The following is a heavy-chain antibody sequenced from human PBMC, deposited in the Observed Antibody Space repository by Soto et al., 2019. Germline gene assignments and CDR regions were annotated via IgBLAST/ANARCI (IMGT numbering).Heavy chain of an antibody. V-gene: IGHV5-10-1*01. CDR2: IDPSDSYT. D-gene: IGHD3-22*01. CDR1: GYSFTSYW. CDR3: ARQIYDSDTGPNFQYYFDS. Sequence: GESLKISCKGSGYSFTSYWISWVRQMPGKGLEWMGRIDPSDSYTNYSPSFQGHVTISADKSITTVFLQWSSLRASDTATYYCARQIYDSDTGPNFQYYFDSWGQGTPVTVSS. J-gene: IGHJ4*02.